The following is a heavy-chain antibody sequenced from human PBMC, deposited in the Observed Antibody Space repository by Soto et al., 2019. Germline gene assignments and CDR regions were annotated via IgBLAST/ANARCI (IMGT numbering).Heavy chain of an antibody. CDR2: ISYDGSRE. CDR3: AKVRVVSGLGEIDY. J-gene: IGHJ4*02. D-gene: IGHD3-16*01. V-gene: IGHV3-30*18. Sequence: QVQLVESGGGVIQPGRSLRLSCAASGFAFRTSGMHWVRQAPGKGLQWVARISYDGSREYYLDSVKGRFTISRDNPKNTLYLQRESLRAEDTALYYCAKVRVVSGLGEIDYWGQGTLVCVSS. CDR1: GFAFRTSG.